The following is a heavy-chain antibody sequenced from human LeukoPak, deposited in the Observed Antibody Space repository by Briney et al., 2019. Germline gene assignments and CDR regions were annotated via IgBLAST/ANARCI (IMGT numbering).Heavy chain of an antibody. D-gene: IGHD4-17*01. J-gene: IGHJ4*02. Sequence: GGSLRLSCAASGFTFRSYWMTWVRQAPGKGLEWVASIKPDGSQKYYLDSVRGRFTISRDNAKNSLYLQMNSLRAEDTAVYYCARGGDYGDYDSYWGQGTLVTVSS. V-gene: IGHV3-7*01. CDR2: IKPDGSQK. CDR3: ARGGDYGDYDSY. CDR1: GFTFRSYW.